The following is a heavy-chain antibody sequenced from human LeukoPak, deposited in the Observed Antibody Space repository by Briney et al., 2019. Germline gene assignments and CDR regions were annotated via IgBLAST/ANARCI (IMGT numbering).Heavy chain of an antibody. D-gene: IGHD2-2*01. Sequence: SQTLSLTCSVSGDSISSGDYSWTWIRQPPGKDLEWIGYIYSSGTTYYNPSLKSRVTISVDTSKNQFSPKLNSVTAADTAVYYCARDRIVVVPPATYFDSWGQGTLVTVSS. CDR1: GDSISSGDYS. CDR3: ARDRIVVVPPATYFDS. V-gene: IGHV4-30-4*08. CDR2: IYSSGTT. J-gene: IGHJ4*02.